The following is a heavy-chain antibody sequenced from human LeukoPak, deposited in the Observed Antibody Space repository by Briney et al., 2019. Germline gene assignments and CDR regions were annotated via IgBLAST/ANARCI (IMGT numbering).Heavy chain of an antibody. Sequence: ASVKVSCKSSGHPFSRYAISWVPQAPGQGLEWMGWISADNGDTNYAQKLQGRVTMTTDTSTSTAYMELRSLRSDDIAVYYCAKAADARSGMDVWGQGTTVTVSS. CDR2: ISADNGDT. CDR1: GHPFSRYA. D-gene: IGHD1-14*01. CDR3: AKAADARSGMDV. J-gene: IGHJ6*02. V-gene: IGHV1-18*03.